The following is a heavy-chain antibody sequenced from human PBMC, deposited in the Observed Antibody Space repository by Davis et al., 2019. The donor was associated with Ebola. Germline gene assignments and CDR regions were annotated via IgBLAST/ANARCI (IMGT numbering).Heavy chain of an antibody. Sequence: SETLSLTCDVSGGSIFTSNWWSWVRQSPGRAPEWIGEIYHSGSTNYNPSLKSRVTISVDTSKNQFSLKLSSVTAADTAVYYCARRGYSYGYRAKFDPWGQGTLVTVSS. D-gene: IGHD5-18*01. CDR2: IYHSGST. CDR1: GGSIFTSNW. CDR3: ARRGYSYGYRAKFDP. V-gene: IGHV4-4*02. J-gene: IGHJ5*02.